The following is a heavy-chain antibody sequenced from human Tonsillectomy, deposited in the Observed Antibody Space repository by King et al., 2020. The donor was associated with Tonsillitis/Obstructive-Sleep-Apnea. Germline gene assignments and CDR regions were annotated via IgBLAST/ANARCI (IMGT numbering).Heavy chain of an antibody. J-gene: IGHJ4*02. CDR3: ARSTMFGVVITPLYFDF. V-gene: IGHV4-34*01. CDR2: INHSGSN. D-gene: IGHD3-3*01. CDR1: GGSFSGYY. Sequence: VQLQQWGAGLLKPSETLSLTCAVYGGSFSGYYWSWIRQPPGNGLEWIGEINHSGSNNYNPSLKSRVTISVDTSKNQFSLNLSSVTAADTAVYYCARSTMFGVVITPLYFDFWGQGTLVAVSS.